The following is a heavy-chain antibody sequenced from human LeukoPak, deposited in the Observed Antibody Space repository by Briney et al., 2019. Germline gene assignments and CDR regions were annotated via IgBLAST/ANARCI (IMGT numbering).Heavy chain of an antibody. J-gene: IGHJ4*02. CDR2: IYYTGST. V-gene: IGHV4-59*08. D-gene: IGHD2-15*01. Sequence: PSETLSLTCTVSGGSISNYYWSWIRQPPGKGLEWIGNIYYTGSTDYSPSLRSRVTMSLDASKNQFTLNLSSVTAADTAVYYCARLCSGGSCYWGEDYWGQGTLVTVSS. CDR1: GGSISNYY. CDR3: ARLCSGGSCYWGEDY.